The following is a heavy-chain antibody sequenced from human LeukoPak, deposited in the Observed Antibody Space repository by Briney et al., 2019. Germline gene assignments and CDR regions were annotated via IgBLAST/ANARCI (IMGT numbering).Heavy chain of an antibody. V-gene: IGHV3-33*01. Sequence: GGSLRLSCAASGFTFSSYGMHWVRQAPGKGLEWVAVIWYDGSNKYYADSVKGRFTISRENSKNTLYLQMNSLRAEDTAVYYCARDPSYYYDSSGYYYPYWGQGTLVTVSS. D-gene: IGHD3-22*01. CDR2: IWYDGSNK. CDR3: ARDPSYYYDSSGYYYPY. J-gene: IGHJ4*02. CDR1: GFTFSSYG.